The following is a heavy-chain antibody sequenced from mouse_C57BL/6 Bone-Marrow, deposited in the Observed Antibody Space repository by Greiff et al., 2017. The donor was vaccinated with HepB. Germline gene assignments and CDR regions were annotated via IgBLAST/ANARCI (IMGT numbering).Heavy chain of an antibody. Sequence: VQLQQPGAELVKPGASVKMSCKASGYTFTSYWITWVKQRPGQGLEWIGDIYPGSGSTNYNEKLKSKATLTVDTSSSTAYMQLSSLTSEDSAVYYCASYYSNLYAMDYWGQGTSVTVSS. V-gene: IGHV1-55*01. CDR3: ASYYSNLYAMDY. J-gene: IGHJ4*01. D-gene: IGHD2-5*01. CDR2: IYPGSGST. CDR1: GYTFTSYW.